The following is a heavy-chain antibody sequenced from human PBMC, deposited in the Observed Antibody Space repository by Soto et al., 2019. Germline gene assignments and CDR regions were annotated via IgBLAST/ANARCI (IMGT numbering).Heavy chain of an antibody. D-gene: IGHD3-10*01. J-gene: IGHJ6*03. CDR1: GGSISSYY. CDR3: ARHAGYLGSGRPSPSYYYYYYMDV. CDR2: IYYSGST. V-gene: IGHV4-59*08. Sequence: SETLSLTCTVSGGSISSYYWSWIRQPPGKGLEWIGYIYYSGSTNYNPSHKSRVTISVDTSKNQFSLKLSSVTAADTALYYCARHAGYLGSGRPSPSYYYYYYMDVWGQGTTVTVSS.